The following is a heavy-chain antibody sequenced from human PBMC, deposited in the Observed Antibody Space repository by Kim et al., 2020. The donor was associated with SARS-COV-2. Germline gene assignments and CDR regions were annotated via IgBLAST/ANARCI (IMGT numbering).Heavy chain of an antibody. CDR1: GGSFSGYH. J-gene: IGHJ6*02. D-gene: IGHD2-21*01. Sequence: SETLSLTCAVYGGSFSGYHWSWIRQPPGKGLEWIGEINHSGNTNYNPSLKSRVTTSVDTSKNQFFLNLSSVTAADTAVYYCARGNTILGGIDVWGQGTTVTVSS. V-gene: IGHV4-34*01. CDR2: INHSGNT. CDR3: ARGNTILGGIDV.